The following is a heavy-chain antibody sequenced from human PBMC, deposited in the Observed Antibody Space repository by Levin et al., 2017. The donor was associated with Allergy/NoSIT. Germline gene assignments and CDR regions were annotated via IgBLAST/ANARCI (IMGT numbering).Heavy chain of an antibody. Sequence: LRLSCTVSGASISNGDYYWIWVRQQPGTGLEWIGHIYYSGATYYNPPLMSRVSMSKDTTKNQFSLKLTSVTAADTAVYYCARLKKGKGIMGTTGLWLDPWGQGILVTVAS. J-gene: IGHJ5*02. V-gene: IGHV4-31*03. CDR3: ARLKKGKGIMGTTGLWLDP. CDR1: GASISNGDYY. CDR2: IYYSGAT. D-gene: IGHD1-20*01.